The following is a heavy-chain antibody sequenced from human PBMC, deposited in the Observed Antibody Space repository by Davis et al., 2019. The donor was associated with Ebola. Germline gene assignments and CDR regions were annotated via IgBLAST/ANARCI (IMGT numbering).Heavy chain of an antibody. CDR2: IIPHSGDT. V-gene: IGHV1-2*06. J-gene: IGHJ4*02. CDR3: ARDEFDY. Sequence: ASVKVSCKASGYTFKNYAISWVRQAPGQGLEWMGRIIPHSGDTNSAQKFQGRVTMTRDTSISTAYMELSSLRSEDTAVYFCARDEFDYWGQGTLVTVSS. CDR1: GYTFKNYA.